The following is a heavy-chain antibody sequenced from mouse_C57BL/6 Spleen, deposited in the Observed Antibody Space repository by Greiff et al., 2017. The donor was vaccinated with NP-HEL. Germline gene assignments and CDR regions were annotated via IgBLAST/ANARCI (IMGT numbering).Heavy chain of an antibody. CDR3: AKGYGSSYGYFDV. D-gene: IGHD1-1*01. CDR2: IYPRDGST. Sequence: VQLVESDAELVKPGASVKISCKVSGYTFTDHTIHWMKQRPEQGLEWIGYIYPRDGSTKYNEKFKGKATLTADKSSSTAYMQLNSLTSEDSAVYFCAKGYGSSYGYFDVWGTGTTVTVSS. CDR1: GYTFTDHT. J-gene: IGHJ1*03. V-gene: IGHV1-78*01.